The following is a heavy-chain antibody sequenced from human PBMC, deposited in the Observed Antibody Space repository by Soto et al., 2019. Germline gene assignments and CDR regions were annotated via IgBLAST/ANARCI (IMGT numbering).Heavy chain of an antibody. CDR1: GYTFTRHL. D-gene: IGHD3-10*01. V-gene: IGHV5-51*01. CDR2: IYPADSDT. Sequence: GESLTISCTCSGYTFTRHLIAWVRQMPGKGLELMGLIYPADSDTRYSPSFEGQVTISVDKSISTAYLQWSSLRASDTAMYYCVRPQAKELGTIRGAFDIWGQGTKVTVSS. CDR3: VRPQAKELGTIRGAFDI. J-gene: IGHJ3*02.